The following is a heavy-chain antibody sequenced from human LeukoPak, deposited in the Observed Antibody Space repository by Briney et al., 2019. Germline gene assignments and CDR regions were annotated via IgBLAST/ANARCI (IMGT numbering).Heavy chain of an antibody. CDR2: INEGGSEK. V-gene: IGHV3-7*03. CDR3: ARVRVGSDY. J-gene: IGHJ4*02. Sequence: PGGSLRLSCAASGFTFSSYSMNWVRQAPGKGLEWVANINEGGSEKYYADSVKGRFTISRDNAKNSLYLQMNSLRAEDTAVYYCARVRVGSDYWGQGTLVTVSS. CDR1: GFTFSSYS.